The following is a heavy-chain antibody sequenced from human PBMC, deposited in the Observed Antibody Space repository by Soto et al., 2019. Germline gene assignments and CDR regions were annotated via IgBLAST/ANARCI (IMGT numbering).Heavy chain of an antibody. D-gene: IGHD6-13*01. V-gene: IGHV3-74*01. Sequence: VGSLRLSCAASGFTFSSYWMHWVRQAPGKGLVWVSRINSDGSSTSYADSVKGRFTISRDNAKNTLYLQMNSLRAEDTAVYYCARGSGYSSSWYLLWGQGTLVTVSS. CDR2: INSDGSST. CDR3: ARGSGYSSSWYLL. J-gene: IGHJ4*02. CDR1: GFTFSSYW.